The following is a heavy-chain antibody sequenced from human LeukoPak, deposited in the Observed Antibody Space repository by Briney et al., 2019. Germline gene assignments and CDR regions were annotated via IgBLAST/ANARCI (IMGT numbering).Heavy chain of an antibody. CDR2: IRPSGSDM. V-gene: IGHV3-48*01. CDR3: VRDFNWAFDS. D-gene: IGHD7-27*01. Sequence: GGSLRLSCAASGFTFSSYAMSWVRQAPGKGLEWISNIRPSGSDMYYAASVKGRFTISRDSATNSLYLHVNNLKVDDSAVYFCVRDFNWAFDSWGQGTLVTVSS. J-gene: IGHJ4*02. CDR1: GFTFSSYA.